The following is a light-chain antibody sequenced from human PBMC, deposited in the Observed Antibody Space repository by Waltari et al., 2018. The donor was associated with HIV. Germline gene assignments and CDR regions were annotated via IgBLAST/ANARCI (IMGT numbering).Light chain of an antibody. CDR3: QQYSTWPLT. V-gene: IGKV3-15*01. Sequence: EVVMTQSPATLLESPGKTANISCRASRSVGRSLAWYQQKPGRGPRLLIYGASSRASDVPPTFSGSGAGTDFSLSISSLRSDDVGIYYCQQYSTWPLTFGRGTTVEIK. J-gene: IGKJ1*01. CDR1: RSVGRS. CDR2: GAS.